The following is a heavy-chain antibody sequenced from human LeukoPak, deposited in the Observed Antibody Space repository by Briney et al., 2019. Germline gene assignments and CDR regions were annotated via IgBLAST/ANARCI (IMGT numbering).Heavy chain of an antibody. J-gene: IGHJ3*02. V-gene: IGHV3-30*12. CDR2: LSYDGRNK. D-gene: IGHD2-2*01. Sequence: GGSLRLSCAASGFTFSSYGMHWVRQAPGKGLEWVAVLSYDGRNKYYADSVKGRFTVSGDNAKNTLYLQMNSLRAGDTALYYCARGLDCSSTTCYGLYAFDIWGQGTMVTVSS. CDR3: ARGLDCSSTTCYGLYAFDI. CDR1: GFTFSSYG.